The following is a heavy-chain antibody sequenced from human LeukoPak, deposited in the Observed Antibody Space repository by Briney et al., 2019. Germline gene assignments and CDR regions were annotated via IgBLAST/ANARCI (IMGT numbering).Heavy chain of an antibody. D-gene: IGHD4-11*01. CDR3: AKDFSVYSDSN. V-gene: IGHV3-48*01. Sequence: GGSLRLSCAASGFTFSTYSMNWVRQAPGKGLEWISFIRHDSSDIYYADSVKGRFTISRDNSKNTLYLQMNSLRAEDTAVYYCAKDFSVYSDSNWGQGTMVTVSS. CDR1: GFTFSTYS. CDR2: IRHDSSDI. J-gene: IGHJ3*01.